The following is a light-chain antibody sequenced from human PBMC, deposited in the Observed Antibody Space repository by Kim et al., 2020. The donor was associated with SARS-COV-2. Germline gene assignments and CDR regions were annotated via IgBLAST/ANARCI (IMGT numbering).Light chain of an antibody. J-gene: IGLJ2*01. CDR2: GRN. CDR3: QSRDSGGNVV. Sequence: VAWGQTVRMTCKGDSLISYYATWYQQKPRQAPLLVIFGRNNRPSGIPDRLAGATSGNTASLTISGAQAEDEADFYCQSRDSGGNVVFGGGTKLTVL. CDR1: SLISYY. V-gene: IGLV3-19*01.